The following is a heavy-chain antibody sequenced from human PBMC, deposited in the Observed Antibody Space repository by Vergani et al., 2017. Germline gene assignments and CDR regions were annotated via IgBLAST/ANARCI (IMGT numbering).Heavy chain of an antibody. CDR3: AREKYYDYVWGGYRPPPDY. Sequence: QVQLQESGPGLVKPSETLSLTCTVSGYSISSGYYWGWIRQPPGKGLEWIGRIYYSGSNYYNPSLKRRVTISVDTAKNQFSLKLSSVTAADTAVYYCAREKYYDYVWGGYRPPPDYWGQGTLVTVSS. V-gene: IGHV4-38-2*02. J-gene: IGHJ4*02. CDR1: GYSISSGYY. D-gene: IGHD3-16*02. CDR2: IYYSGSN.